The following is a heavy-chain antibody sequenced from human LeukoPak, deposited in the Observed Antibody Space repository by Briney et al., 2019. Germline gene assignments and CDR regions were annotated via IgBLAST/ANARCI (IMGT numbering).Heavy chain of an antibody. Sequence: GGSLRLSCAASGFTFSSYAMSWVRQAPGKGLEWVSGISGSGGSTYYADSVKGRFTISRDNSKNTLYLQMNSLRAEDTAVYFCARERYCTTSACYVGVPFDYWGQGTLVTVSS. V-gene: IGHV3-23*01. D-gene: IGHD2-8*01. CDR1: GFTFSSYA. J-gene: IGHJ4*02. CDR2: ISGSGGST. CDR3: ARERYCTTSACYVGVPFDY.